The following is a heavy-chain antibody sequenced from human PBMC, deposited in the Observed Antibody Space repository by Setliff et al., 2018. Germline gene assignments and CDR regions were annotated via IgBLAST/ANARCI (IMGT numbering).Heavy chain of an antibody. CDR3: VREGVDSRSSTDYRYYMDV. CDR2: IDPADSDT. CDR1: GYSFTKYW. D-gene: IGHD3-22*01. V-gene: IGHV5-51*01. J-gene: IGHJ6*03. Sequence: PGESLKISCKAAGYSFTKYWIGWVRQMPGNGLEWMGIIDPADSDTTYSPSFQGRVTLITDESTSTAFMQLSSLRSEDTAVYYCVREGVDSRSSTDYRYYMDVWGKGTTVTVSS.